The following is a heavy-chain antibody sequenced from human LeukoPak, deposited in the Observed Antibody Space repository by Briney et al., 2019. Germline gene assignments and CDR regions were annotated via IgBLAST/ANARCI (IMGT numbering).Heavy chain of an antibody. V-gene: IGHV4-34*01. CDR2: INHSGST. CDR3: ARVRNQLLSFDY. J-gene: IGHJ4*02. Sequence: PSETLSLTCAVYGGSFSGYYWSWIRQPPGKGLEWIGEINHSGSTYYNPSLKSRVTISVDTSKNQFSLKLSSVTAADTAVYYCARVRNQLLSFDYWGQGTLVTVSS. D-gene: IGHD2-2*01. CDR1: GGSFSGYY.